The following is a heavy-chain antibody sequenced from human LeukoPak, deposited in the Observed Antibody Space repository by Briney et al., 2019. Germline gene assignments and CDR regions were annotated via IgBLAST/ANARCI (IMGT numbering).Heavy chain of an antibody. J-gene: IGHJ4*02. D-gene: IGHD2-21*02. Sequence: GGSLRLSCAASGFTFSDYPMSWVRQAPEKGLEWVSAISGSGGSTYYADSVKGRFTISRDNSKNTLYLQMNSLRAEDTAVYYCAKRLIGLGEFDYWGQGTLVTVSS. CDR1: GFTFSDYP. V-gene: IGHV3-23*01. CDR3: AKRLIGLGEFDY. CDR2: ISGSGGST.